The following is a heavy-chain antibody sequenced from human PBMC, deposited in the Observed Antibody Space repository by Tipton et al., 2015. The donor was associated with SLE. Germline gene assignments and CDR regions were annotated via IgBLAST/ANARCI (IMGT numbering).Heavy chain of an antibody. V-gene: IGHV4-39*01. CDR3: ARHVVRNGWDPTYYDF. Sequence: TLSLTCTVSGGSISSSRYYWGWIRQPPGKGLEWIGSIYYSGRTNYNPSLKSRVTISVDMSKNQFSLKLNSVTAADTAVYYCARHVVRNGWDPTYYDFWGQGPPVTVSS. CDR2: IYYSGRT. CDR1: GGSISSSRYY. D-gene: IGHD3-22*01. J-gene: IGHJ4*02.